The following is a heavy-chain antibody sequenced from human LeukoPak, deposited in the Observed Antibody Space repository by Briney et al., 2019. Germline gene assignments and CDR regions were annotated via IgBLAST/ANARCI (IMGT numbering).Heavy chain of an antibody. D-gene: IGHD6-13*01. V-gene: IGHV1-69*06. CDR2: IIPIFGTA. J-gene: IGHJ6*03. Sequence: GASVKVSCKSSGYTFNTYGITWVRQAPGQGLEWMGGIIPIFGTANYAQKFQGRVTITADKSTSTAYMELSSLRSEDTAVYYCARDHGYSSSYYYYMDVWGKGTTVTVSS. CDR3: ARDHGYSSSYYYYMDV. CDR1: GYTFNTYG.